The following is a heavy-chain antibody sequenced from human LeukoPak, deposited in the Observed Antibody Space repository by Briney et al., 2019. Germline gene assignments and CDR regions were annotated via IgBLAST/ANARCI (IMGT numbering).Heavy chain of an antibody. Sequence: PSETLSLTCAVYGGSFSGYYWSWIRQPPGKGLEWIGEINHSGSTNYNPSLKSRVTISVDTSKNQFSLKLSSVTAADTAVYYCAGAEPKTIHYFDYWGQGTLVTVSS. V-gene: IGHV4-34*01. CDR3: AGAEPKTIHYFDY. J-gene: IGHJ4*02. CDR1: GGSFSGYY. D-gene: IGHD5-24*01. CDR2: INHSGST.